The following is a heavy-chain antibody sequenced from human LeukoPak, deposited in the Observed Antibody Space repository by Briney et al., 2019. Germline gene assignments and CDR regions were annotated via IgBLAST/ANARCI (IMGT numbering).Heavy chain of an antibody. D-gene: IGHD6-19*01. CDR1: GFTFSSYS. Sequence: PGGSLRLSCAASGFTFSSYSMNWVRQAPGKGLEWVSSISSSSSYIYYADSVKGRFTISRDNAKNSLYLQMNSLRAEDTAVYYCARVASIAVAGSVNWFDPWGQGTLVTVSS. CDR2: ISSSSSYI. J-gene: IGHJ5*02. V-gene: IGHV3-21*04. CDR3: ARVASIAVAGSVNWFDP.